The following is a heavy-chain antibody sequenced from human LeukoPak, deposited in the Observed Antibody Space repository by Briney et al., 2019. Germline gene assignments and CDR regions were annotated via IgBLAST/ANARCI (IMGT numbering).Heavy chain of an antibody. V-gene: IGHV1-18*01. CDR3: ARDWDEPAAINYYYYYMDV. J-gene: IGHJ6*03. CDR1: GYTFTSFG. Sequence: ASVKVSCKASGYTFTSFGISWVRQAPGQGLEWMGWISAYNGNTNYAQKLQGRVTMTTDTSTSTAYMELRSLRSDDTVVYYCARDWDEPAAINYYYYYMDVWGKGTTVTVSS. CDR2: ISAYNGNT. D-gene: IGHD2-2*02.